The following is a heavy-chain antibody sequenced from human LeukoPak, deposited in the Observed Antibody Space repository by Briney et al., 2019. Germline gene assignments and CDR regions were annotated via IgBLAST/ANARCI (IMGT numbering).Heavy chain of an antibody. CDR1: GFTFSSYA. D-gene: IGHD3-3*01. J-gene: IGHJ6*02. V-gene: IGHV3-23*01. CDR3: AKDGYYDFWSSDYYYYGMDV. CDR2: ISGSGGST. Sequence: GGSLRLSCAASGFTFSSYAMSWVRQAPGKGLEWVSAISGSGGSTYYADSVKGRFTISRDNSKNTLYLQMNSLRAEDTAVYYCAKDGYYDFWSSDYYYYGMDVWGQGTTVTVSS.